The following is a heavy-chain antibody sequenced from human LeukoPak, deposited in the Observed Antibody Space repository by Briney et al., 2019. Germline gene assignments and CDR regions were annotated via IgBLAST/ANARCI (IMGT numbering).Heavy chain of an antibody. D-gene: IGHD3-10*01. CDR1: GFTFYDYG. Sequence: GGSLRLSCAASGFTFYDYGMSWVRQAPGKGLEWVSGINWNGGSTGYADPVKGRFTISRDNAKNSLYLQINSLRAEDTAVYYCAKGGGSGSYYAPWYFDYWGQGALVTVCS. CDR2: INWNGGST. CDR3: AKGGGSGSYYAPWYFDY. J-gene: IGHJ4*02. V-gene: IGHV3-20*04.